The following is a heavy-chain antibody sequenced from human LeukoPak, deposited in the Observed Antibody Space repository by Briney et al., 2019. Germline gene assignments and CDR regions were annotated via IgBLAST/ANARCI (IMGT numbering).Heavy chain of an antibody. D-gene: IGHD5-12*01. CDR3: ARDTPGGYDFWWFDP. V-gene: IGHV4-59*01. CDR1: GGSISSYY. Sequence: SETLSLTCTVSGGSISSYYWSWIRQPPGKGLEWIGYNTYFGSASYNPSLKSRVTISVDTSKNQFSLKLSSVTAADTAVYYCARDTPGGYDFWWFDPWGQGTLVTVSS. CDR2: NTYFGSA. J-gene: IGHJ5*02.